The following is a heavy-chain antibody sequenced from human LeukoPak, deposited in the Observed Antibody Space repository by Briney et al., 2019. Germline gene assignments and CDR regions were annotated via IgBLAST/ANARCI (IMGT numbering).Heavy chain of an antibody. J-gene: IGHJ6*03. CDR2: IYTSGST. V-gene: IGHV4-4*07. D-gene: IGHD3-10*01. CDR1: GGSISSYY. CDR3: ARTGSYGSGSFGTPGGYYYYMDV. Sequence: SETLSLTCTVSGGSISSYYWSWIRQPAGKGLEWIGRIYTSGSTNYNPSLKSRVTMSVDTSKNQFSLKLSSVTAADTAVYYCARTGSYGSGSFGTPGGYYYYMDVWGKGTAVTISS.